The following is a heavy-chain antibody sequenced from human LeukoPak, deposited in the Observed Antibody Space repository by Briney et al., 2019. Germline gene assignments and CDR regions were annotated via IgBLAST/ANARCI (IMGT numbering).Heavy chain of an antibody. Sequence: PSETLSLTCTVSGGSISSYYWSWIRQPPGKGLGWIGYIYYIGSTNYNPSLKSRVTISVDTSKNQFSLKLSSVTAADTAVYYCARHPRQWLVTGTYYFDYWGQGTLVTVSS. J-gene: IGHJ4*02. CDR3: ARHPRQWLVTGTYYFDY. D-gene: IGHD6-19*01. CDR2: IYYIGST. V-gene: IGHV4-59*08. CDR1: GGSISSYY.